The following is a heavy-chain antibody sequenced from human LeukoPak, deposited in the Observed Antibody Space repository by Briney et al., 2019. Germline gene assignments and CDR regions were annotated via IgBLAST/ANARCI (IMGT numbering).Heavy chain of an antibody. Sequence: PGGSLRLSCAASGFTFSSYSMNWVRQAPGKGLEWVSSISSSSYIYYADSVKGRFTISRDNAKNSLYLQMNSLRAEDTAVYYCARSMIVVPLDAFDIWGQGTMVTVSS. D-gene: IGHD3-22*01. CDR2: ISSSSYI. CDR3: ARSMIVVPLDAFDI. J-gene: IGHJ3*02. CDR1: GFTFSSYS. V-gene: IGHV3-21*01.